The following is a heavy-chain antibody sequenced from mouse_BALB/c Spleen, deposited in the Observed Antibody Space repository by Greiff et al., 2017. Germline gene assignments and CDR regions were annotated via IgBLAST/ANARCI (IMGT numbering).Heavy chain of an antibody. D-gene: IGHD1-1*01. CDR2: ILPGSGST. CDR3: ARRGFYYGSSPWFAY. V-gene: IGHV1-9*01. CDR1: GYTFSSYW. J-gene: IGHJ3*01. Sequence: QVQLQQSGAELMKPGASVKISCKATGYTFSSYWIEWVKQRPGHGLEWIGEILPGSGSTNYNEKFKGKATFTADTSSNTAYMQLSSLTSEDSAVYYCARRGFYYGSSPWFAYWGQGTLVTVSA.